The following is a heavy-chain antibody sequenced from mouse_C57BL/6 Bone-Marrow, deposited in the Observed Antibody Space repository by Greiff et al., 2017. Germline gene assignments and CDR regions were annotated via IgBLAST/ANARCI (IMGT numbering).Heavy chain of an antibody. CDR1: GFTFSSYG. Sequence: EVMLVESGGDLVKPGGSLKLSCAASGFTFSSYGMSWVRQTPDKRLEWVATISSGGSYTYYPDSVKGRFTISRDNAKNTLYLQMSSLKSEDTAMYYGARLGRPSWFAYWGQGTLDTVSA. V-gene: IGHV5-6*01. CDR3: ARLGRPSWFAY. CDR2: ISSGGSYT. J-gene: IGHJ3*01.